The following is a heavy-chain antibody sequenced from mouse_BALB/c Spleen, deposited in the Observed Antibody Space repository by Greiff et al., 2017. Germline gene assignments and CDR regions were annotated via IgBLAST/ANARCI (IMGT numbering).Heavy chain of an antibody. Sequence: QVQLQQSGAELVKPGASVKLSCKASGYTFTSYYMYWVKQRPGQGLEWIGEINPSNGGTNFNEKFKSKATLTVDKSSSTAYKQLSSLTSEDSAVYYWTRSGGYDGWFAYWGQGTLVTVSA. CDR1: GYTFTSYY. V-gene: IGHV1S81*02. CDR3: TRSGGYDGWFAY. J-gene: IGHJ3*01. D-gene: IGHD2-2*01. CDR2: INPSNGGT.